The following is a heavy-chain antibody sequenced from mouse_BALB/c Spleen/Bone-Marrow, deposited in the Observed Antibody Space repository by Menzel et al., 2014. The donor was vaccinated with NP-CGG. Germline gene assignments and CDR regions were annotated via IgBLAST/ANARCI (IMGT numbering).Heavy chain of an antibody. D-gene: IGHD2-4*01. J-gene: IGHJ3*01. CDR1: GYTFTSYY. Sequence: VQLQQSGAELVKPGASVKLSSKASGYTFTSYYMYWVKQRPGQGLEWIGGINPSNGGTNFNEKFKSKATLTVDKSSSTAYIQLSSLTSEDSAVYYCTRGDDYDEEFAYWGQGTLVTVSA. CDR3: TRGDDYDEEFAY. CDR2: INPSNGGT. V-gene: IGHV1S81*02.